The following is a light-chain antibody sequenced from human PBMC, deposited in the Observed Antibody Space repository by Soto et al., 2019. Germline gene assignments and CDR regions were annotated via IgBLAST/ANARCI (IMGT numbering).Light chain of an antibody. V-gene: IGKV2-28*01. J-gene: IGKJ1*01. CDR3: MKTLESRT. CDR1: RSLLKANGYTS. Sequence: DIVMTQSPLSLTVTPGEPASISCGSSRSLLKANGYTSFHWFLQKPGQSPQLLIYLGYTRAAGVPAWFSGTGSGTDFTLKISRVEADDVGVYYCMKTLESRTFGQGTKLEIK. CDR2: LGY.